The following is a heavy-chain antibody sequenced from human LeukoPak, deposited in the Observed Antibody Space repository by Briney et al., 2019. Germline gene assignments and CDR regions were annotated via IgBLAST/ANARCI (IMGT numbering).Heavy chain of an antibody. D-gene: IGHD2-15*01. CDR2: IIPIFGTA. CDR3: AREKARSCSGGSCYPDAFDI. CDR1: GGTFSSYA. V-gene: IGHV1-69*06. Sequence: GASVKVSCKASGGTFSSYASSWVRQAPGQGLEWMGGIIPIFGTANYAQKFQGRVTITADKSTSTAYMELSSLRSEDTAVYYCAREKARSCSGGSCYPDAFDIWGQGTVVTVSS. J-gene: IGHJ3*02.